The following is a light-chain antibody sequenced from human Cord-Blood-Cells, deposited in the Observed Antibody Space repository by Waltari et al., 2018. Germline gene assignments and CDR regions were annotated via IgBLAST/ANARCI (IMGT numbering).Light chain of an antibody. J-gene: IGLJ3*02. CDR3: SSYAGSNNLV. Sequence: QSALTQPPSASGSPGQSVTISCTGTSSDVGGYNYVPWYQQHPGKAPKLMIYVVSKRPSGVPDRFSGSKSGNTASLTVSGLQAEDEADYYCSSYAGSNNLVFGGGTKLTVL. V-gene: IGLV2-8*01. CDR2: VVS. CDR1: SSDVGGYNY.